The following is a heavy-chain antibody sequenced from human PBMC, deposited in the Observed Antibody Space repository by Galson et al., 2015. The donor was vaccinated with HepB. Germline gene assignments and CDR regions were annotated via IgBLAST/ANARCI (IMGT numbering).Heavy chain of an antibody. V-gene: IGHV3-30*04. CDR2: ISYNGRYT. Sequence: SLRLSCAGSGFTFNIYPMHWVRQPPGKGLEWVSVISYNGRYTNYADSGKGRFTIFRDSSKNTVYLQMNSLTPDDTAVYFCARARGQGAGDYENWYFDLWGRGTPVTVSS. CDR3: ARARGQGAGDYENWYFDL. J-gene: IGHJ2*01. CDR1: GFTFNIYP. D-gene: IGHD3-16*01.